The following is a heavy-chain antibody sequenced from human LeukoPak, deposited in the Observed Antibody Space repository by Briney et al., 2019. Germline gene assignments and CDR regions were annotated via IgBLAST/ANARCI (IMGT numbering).Heavy chain of an antibody. CDR3: ARVSAVAGTYDY. D-gene: IGHD6-19*01. V-gene: IGHV3-23*01. CDR2: ISGSGGST. Sequence: GGSLRLSCAASGFTFSIYAMSWVRQAPGKGLEWVSVISGSGGSTHYADSVKGRFTISRDNSKNTLYLQMNSLRAEDTAVYYCARVSAVAGTYDYWGQGALVTVSS. CDR1: GFTFSIYA. J-gene: IGHJ4*02.